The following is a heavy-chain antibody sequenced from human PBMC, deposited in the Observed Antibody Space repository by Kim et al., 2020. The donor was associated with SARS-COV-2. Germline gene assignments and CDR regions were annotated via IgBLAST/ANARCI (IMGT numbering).Heavy chain of an antibody. Sequence: GGSLRLSCAASGFTFSNAWMSWVRQAPGKGLEWVGRIKSKTDGGTTDYAAPVKGRFTISRDDSKNTLYLQMNSLKTEDTAVYYCTTAYYWDYGDETFDYWGQGTLVTVSS. V-gene: IGHV3-15*01. CDR2: IKSKTDGGTT. CDR3: TTAYYWDYGDETFDY. J-gene: IGHJ4*02. CDR1: GFTFSNAW. D-gene: IGHD4-17*01.